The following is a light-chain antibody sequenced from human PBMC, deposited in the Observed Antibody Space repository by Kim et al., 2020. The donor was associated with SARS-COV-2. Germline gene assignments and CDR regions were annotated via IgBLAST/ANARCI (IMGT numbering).Light chain of an antibody. Sequence: EIVLTQSPGTLSLSPGERATLSCRASQSVSSSYLAWYQQKPGQAPRLLIYGASSRATGIPDRFSGSGSGTDFTLTISRLEPEDFAVYYCQQYGSCPMYTFRQGTKRDI. J-gene: IGKJ2*01. CDR1: QSVSSSY. CDR3: QQYGSCPMYT. CDR2: GAS. V-gene: IGKV3-20*01.